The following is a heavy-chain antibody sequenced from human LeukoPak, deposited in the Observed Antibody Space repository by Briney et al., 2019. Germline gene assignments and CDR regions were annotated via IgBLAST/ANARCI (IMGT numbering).Heavy chain of an antibody. CDR1: GFTFSSYW. Sequence: GGSLRLSCAASGFTFSSYWMHWVRQAPGKGPVWVSRINNDGSGTTYADSVKGRFTISRDNAKNTLYLQMNSLRAEDTALYYCVRGQATAWGLDYWGQGTLVTVSS. J-gene: IGHJ4*02. CDR3: VRGQATAWGLDY. CDR2: INNDGSGT. V-gene: IGHV3-74*01. D-gene: IGHD6-13*01.